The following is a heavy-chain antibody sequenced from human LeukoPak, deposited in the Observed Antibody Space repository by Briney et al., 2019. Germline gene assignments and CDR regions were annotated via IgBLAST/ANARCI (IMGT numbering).Heavy chain of an antibody. CDR2: IWYDGTNE. Sequence: GRSLRLSCTASGFIFSSYGMHWVRQAPGKGLEWVALIWYDGTNEYYTYSVKGRFTISRANSKNTLYLQMNSLRAEDTAVYYCARVPSCSCGRCSSWIDHWGQGTLVTVSS. D-gene: IGHD2-15*01. J-gene: IGHJ4*02. V-gene: IGHV3-33*01. CDR1: GFIFSSYG. CDR3: ARVPSCSCGRCSSWIDH.